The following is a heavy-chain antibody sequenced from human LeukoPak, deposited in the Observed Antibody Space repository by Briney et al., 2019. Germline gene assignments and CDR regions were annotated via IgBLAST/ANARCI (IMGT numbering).Heavy chain of an antibody. CDR1: GYTFTSYD. CDR3: ARAIYGSGSYYMGY. V-gene: IGHV1-8*01. Sequence: RASVKVSCKASGYTFTSYDINWVRQATGQGLEWMGWMNPNSGNTGYAQKFQGRVATTRNTSISTAYMELSSLRSEDTAVYYCARAIYGSGSYYMGYWGQGTLVTVSS. CDR2: MNPNSGNT. J-gene: IGHJ4*02. D-gene: IGHD3-10*01.